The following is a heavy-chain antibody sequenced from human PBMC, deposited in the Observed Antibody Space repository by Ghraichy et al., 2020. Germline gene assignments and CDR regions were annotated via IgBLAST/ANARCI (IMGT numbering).Heavy chain of an antibody. Sequence: GSLRLSCAVYGGSFSGYYWSWIRQPPGKGLEWIGEINHSGSTNSNPSLKSRVTISVDTSNNQFSLKMSSVNAADTDIYYCAGGRRPLTNFIIFGRTTSWFDPWGQGTLVTVSS. J-gene: IGHJ5*02. D-gene: IGHD3/OR15-3a*01. V-gene: IGHV4-34*01. CDR1: GGSFSGYY. CDR3: AGGRRPLTNFIIFGRTTSWFDP. CDR2: INHSGST.